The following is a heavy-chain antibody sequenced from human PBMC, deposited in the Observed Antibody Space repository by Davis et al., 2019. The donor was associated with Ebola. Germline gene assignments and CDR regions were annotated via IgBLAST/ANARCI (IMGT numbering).Heavy chain of an antibody. CDR3: ARGEYRSSSLNFDY. V-gene: IGHV4-59*01. CDR1: GFTFSSYA. Sequence: ESLKISCAASGFTFSSYAMSWIRQPPGKGLEWIGYIYYSGSTNYNPSLKSRVTISVDTSKNQFSLKLSSVTAADTAVYYCARGEYRSSSLNFDYWGQGTLVTVSS. CDR2: IYYSGST. J-gene: IGHJ4*02. D-gene: IGHD6-6*01.